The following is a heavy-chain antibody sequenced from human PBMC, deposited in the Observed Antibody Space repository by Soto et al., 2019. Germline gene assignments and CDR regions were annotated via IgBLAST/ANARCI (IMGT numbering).Heavy chain of an antibody. J-gene: IGHJ6*02. Sequence: ASVKVSCKASGYTFTSYAMHWVRQAPGQRLEWMGWINAGNGNTKYSQKFQGRVTITRDTSASTAYMELSSLRSEDTAVYYCARDEKYSSGWGYYYYGMDVWGQGTTVTVSS. D-gene: IGHD6-19*01. CDR3: ARDEKYSSGWGYYYYGMDV. CDR2: INAGNGNT. V-gene: IGHV1-3*01. CDR1: GYTFTSYA.